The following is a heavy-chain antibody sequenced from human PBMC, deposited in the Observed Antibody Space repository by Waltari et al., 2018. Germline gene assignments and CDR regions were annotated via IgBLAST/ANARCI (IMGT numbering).Heavy chain of an antibody. CDR2: VHLSGRT. CDR3: ARDRGRGIYLDS. Sequence: WGSWVRQCSWKGVELIGQVHLSGRTNYNPSLASRVTISIDTSNNQFSLKMPSPTAADTAMYYWARDRGRGIYLDSWGQGTLVTVSP. CDR1: W. J-gene: IGHJ4*02. V-gene: IGHV4-4*02. D-gene: IGHD2-15*01.